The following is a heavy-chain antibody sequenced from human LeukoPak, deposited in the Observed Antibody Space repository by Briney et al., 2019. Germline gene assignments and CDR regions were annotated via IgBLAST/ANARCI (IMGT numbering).Heavy chain of an antibody. J-gene: IGHJ4*02. CDR1: GFTFSSYA. CDR2: SGSGGNS. D-gene: IGHD3-22*01. CDR3: AGGYYDSFGGY. Sequence: GGSLRLSCAASGFTFSSYAMSWVRQAPGKGLEWVSASGSGGNSYYADSVKGRFTISRDNSKNTLYLEMSSLRAEDTAVYYCAGGYYDSFGGYWGQGTLVTVSS. V-gene: IGHV3-23*01.